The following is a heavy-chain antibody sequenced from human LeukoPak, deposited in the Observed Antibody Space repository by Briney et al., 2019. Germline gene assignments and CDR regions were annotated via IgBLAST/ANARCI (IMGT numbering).Heavy chain of an antibody. V-gene: IGHV1-2*02. CDR3: ARGVRFYNGYDFDY. CDR1: GYTITEYY. Sequence: ASVKVSCKASGYTITEYYMHWVRQAPGQGLERMGWIIPNNGGTKYAQKFQGRVTMTRDTSISTAYLELSRLGSDDTAVYYCARGVRFYNGYDFDYWGQGTLVTVSS. CDR2: IIPNNGGT. D-gene: IGHD5-12*01. J-gene: IGHJ4*02.